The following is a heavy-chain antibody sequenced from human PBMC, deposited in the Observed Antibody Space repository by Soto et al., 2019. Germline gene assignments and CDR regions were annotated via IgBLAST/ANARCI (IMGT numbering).Heavy chain of an antibody. J-gene: IGHJ6*02. V-gene: IGHV3-48*02. D-gene: IGHD3-10*01. Sequence: GGSLRLSCAGPGFTFSSHAMTWVRQAPGKGLEWVSFISSTSSTKDYADSVKGRFTISRDNAKNSVYLQMNSLRDGDTAVYYCARRITMVRGPYYYYGMDVWGQGTTVTVSS. CDR3: ARRITMVRGPYYYYGMDV. CDR1: GFTFSSHA. CDR2: ISSTSSTK.